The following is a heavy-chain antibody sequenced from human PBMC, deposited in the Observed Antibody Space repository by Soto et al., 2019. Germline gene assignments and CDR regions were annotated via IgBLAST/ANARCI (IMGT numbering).Heavy chain of an antibody. V-gene: IGHV4-30-4*01. CDR2: IYYSGST. CDR1: GGSISSGDYY. J-gene: IGHJ4*02. Sequence: QVQLQESGPGLVKPSQTLSLTCTVSGGSISSGDYYWSWIRQPPGKGLEWIGYIYYSGSTYYNPSHKSRVTISVDTSKNQFSLKLSSVTAADTAVYYCARAGGIAARPHRFDYWGQGTLVTVSS. D-gene: IGHD6-6*01. CDR3: ARAGGIAARPHRFDY.